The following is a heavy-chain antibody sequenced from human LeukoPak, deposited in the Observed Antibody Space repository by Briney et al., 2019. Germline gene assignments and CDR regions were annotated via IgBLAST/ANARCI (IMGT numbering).Heavy chain of an antibody. Sequence: GGSLRLSCAASGFTFSSYAMSWVRQAPGKGLEWVSAISGSGGSTYYADSVKGRFTISRDNSKNTLYLQMNSLRAEDTAVYYCASYFDWLFQFDYWGQGTLVTVSS. CDR2: ISGSGGST. J-gene: IGHJ4*02. V-gene: IGHV3-23*01. D-gene: IGHD3-9*01. CDR1: GFTFSSYA. CDR3: ASYFDWLFQFDY.